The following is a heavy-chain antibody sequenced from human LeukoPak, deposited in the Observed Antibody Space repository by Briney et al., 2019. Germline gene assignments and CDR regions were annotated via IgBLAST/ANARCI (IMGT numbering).Heavy chain of an antibody. CDR1: GYTFTSYD. V-gene: IGHV1-8*01. J-gene: IGHJ3*02. CDR2: MNPNSGNT. Sequence: ASVKVSCKASGYTFTSYDINWVRQATGQGLEWMEWMNPNSGNTGYAQKFQGRVTMTRNTSISTAYMELSSLRSEDTAVYYCARDRVVPAAIIAFGIWGQGTMVTVSS. CDR3: ARDRVVPAAIIAFGI. D-gene: IGHD2-2*02.